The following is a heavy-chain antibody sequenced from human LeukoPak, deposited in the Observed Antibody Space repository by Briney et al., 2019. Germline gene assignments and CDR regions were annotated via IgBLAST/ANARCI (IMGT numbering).Heavy chain of an antibody. CDR1: GYTFTSYG. V-gene: IGHV1-69*06. CDR2: IIPIFGTA. J-gene: IGHJ4*02. Sequence: SVKVSCKASGYTFTSYGISWVRQAPGQGLEWMGGIIPIFGTANYAQKFQGRVTITADKSTSTAYMELSSLRSEDTAVYYCARDSPGGGYSGYWGQGTLVTVSS. CDR3: ARDSPGGGYSGY. D-gene: IGHD5-18*01.